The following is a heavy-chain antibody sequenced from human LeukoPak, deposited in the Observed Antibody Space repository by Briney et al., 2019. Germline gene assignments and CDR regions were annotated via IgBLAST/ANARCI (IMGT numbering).Heavy chain of an antibody. CDR2: ISYDGSNK. V-gene: IGHV3-30*04. Sequence: GGSLRLSCAASGFTFSSYAMHWVRQAPGKGLEWVAVISYDGSNKYYADSVKGRFTISRDNFKNTLYLQMNSLRAEDTAVYYCARSRAARYYYYGMDVWGQGTTVTVSS. CDR1: GFTFSSYA. J-gene: IGHJ6*02. CDR3: ARSRAARYYYYGMDV.